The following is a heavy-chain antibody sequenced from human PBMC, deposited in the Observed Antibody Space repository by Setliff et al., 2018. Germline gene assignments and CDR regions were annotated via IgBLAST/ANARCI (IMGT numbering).Heavy chain of an antibody. CDR2: MYNSGST. CDR3: ASLPYYDSSGYSLSYY. V-gene: IGHV4-39*01. J-gene: IGHJ4*02. Sequence: PSETLSLTCTVSGGSMTTGSYHWAWIRQPPGKGLEWIGSMYNSGSTYYNPSLKSRVTISVDTSKNQFSLKLSSVTAADTAVYYCASLPYYDSSGYSLSYYWGQGTLVTVSS. CDR1: GGSMTTGSYH. D-gene: IGHD3-22*01.